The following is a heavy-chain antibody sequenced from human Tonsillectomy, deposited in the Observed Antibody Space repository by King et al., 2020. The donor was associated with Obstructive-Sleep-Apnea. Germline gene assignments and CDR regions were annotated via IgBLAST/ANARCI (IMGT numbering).Heavy chain of an antibody. CDR1: GFTFSGSA. CDR2: IRSKANSYAT. J-gene: IGHJ5*02. V-gene: IGHV3-73*02. CDR3: TRVPEGNWFDP. Sequence: VQLVESGGGLVQPGGSLKLSCAASGFTFSGSAMHWVRQASGKGLEWVGRIRSKANSYATAYAASVKGRFTISSDDSKNTAYLQMNSLKTEDTAVYYCTRVPEGNWFDPWGQGTLVTVSS.